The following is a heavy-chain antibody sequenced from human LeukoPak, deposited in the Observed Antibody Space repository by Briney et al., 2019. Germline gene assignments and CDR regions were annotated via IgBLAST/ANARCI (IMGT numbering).Heavy chain of an antibody. V-gene: IGHV4-34*01. CDR1: GGSFSGYY. J-gene: IGHJ6*03. CDR2: INHSGST. Sequence: PSETLSLTCAVYGGSFSGYYWSWIRQPPGRGLEWIGEINHSGSTNYNPSLKSRVTISVDTSKNQFSLKLSSVTAADTAVYYCARGRPGIQLWLRMYDYYYYYYMDVWGKGTTVTVSS. D-gene: IGHD5-18*01. CDR3: ARGRPGIQLWLRMYDYYYYYYMDV.